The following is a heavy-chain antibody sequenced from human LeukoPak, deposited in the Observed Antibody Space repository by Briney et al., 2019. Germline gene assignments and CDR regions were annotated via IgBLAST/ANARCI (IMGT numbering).Heavy chain of an antibody. CDR3: ARSAVAGTINHWFDP. Sequence: SETLSLTCAVSGGSISSSNWWSWVRQPPGKGLEWIAEIYHSGSTNYNPSLKSRVTISVDKSKNQFSLKLSSVTAADTAVYYCARSAVAGTINHWFDPWGQGTLVTVSS. V-gene: IGHV4-4*02. D-gene: IGHD6-19*01. CDR2: IYHSGST. J-gene: IGHJ5*02. CDR1: GGSISSSNW.